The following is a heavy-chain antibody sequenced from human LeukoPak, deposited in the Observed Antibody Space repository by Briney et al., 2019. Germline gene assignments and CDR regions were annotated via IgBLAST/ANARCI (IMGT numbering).Heavy chain of an antibody. CDR1: GYTLTELS. J-gene: IGHJ1*01. CDR3: ASRPPGIAAAGPWRFQH. V-gene: IGHV1-24*01. D-gene: IGHD6-13*01. CDR2: FDPEDGET. Sequence: ASVKVSCKVSGYTLTELSMHWVRQAPGKGLEWMGGFDPEDGETIYAQKFQDRVTMTEDTSTDTAYMELSSLRSEDTAVYYCASRPPGIAAAGPWRFQHWGQGTLVTVSS.